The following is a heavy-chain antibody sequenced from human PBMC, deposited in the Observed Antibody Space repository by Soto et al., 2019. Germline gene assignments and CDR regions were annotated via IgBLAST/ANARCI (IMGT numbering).Heavy chain of an antibody. CDR2: IYDTGST. J-gene: IGHJ4*02. Sequence: QVHLQESGPGLVKPSETLSLTCTVFGGSINNYHWSWIRQPPWKGLEWIGYIYDTGSTNYNPSLKSRVTLSVDTYKHQFSLRLSSVTAADTAVYYCARGSLAFDYWGQGALVTVSS. CDR3: ARGSLAFDY. CDR1: GGSINNYH. V-gene: IGHV4-59*01.